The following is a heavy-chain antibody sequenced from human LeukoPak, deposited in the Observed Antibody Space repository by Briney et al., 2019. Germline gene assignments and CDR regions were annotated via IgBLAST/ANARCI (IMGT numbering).Heavy chain of an antibody. CDR2: ISGSGGST. D-gene: IGHD2-15*01. CDR3: ASDSGGEREWADAFDI. V-gene: IGHV3-23*01. Sequence: GGSLRLSCAASGFTFSSYAMSWVRQDPGKGLEWVSAISGSGGSTYYAESVKGRFTISRENAKNSLYLQMNSLRAEDTAVYYCASDSGGEREWADAFDIWGQGTMVTVSS. J-gene: IGHJ3*02. CDR1: GFTFSSYA.